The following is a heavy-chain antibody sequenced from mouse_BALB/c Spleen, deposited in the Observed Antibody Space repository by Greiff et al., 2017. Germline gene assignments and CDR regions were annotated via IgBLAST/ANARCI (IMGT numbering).Heavy chain of an antibody. CDR2: IYPYNGGT. D-gene: IGHD2-1*01. CDR1: GYTFTDYN. J-gene: IGHJ4*01. V-gene: IGHV1S29*02. CDR3: ERFGNYVYYARVY. Sequence: VQLQQSGPELVKPGASVKISCKASGYTFTDYNMHWVKQSHGKSLEWIGYIYPYNGGTGYNQKFKSKATLTVDNSSSTAYMELRSLTSEDSAVYYCERFGNYVYYARVYGGQGTSVTVSS.